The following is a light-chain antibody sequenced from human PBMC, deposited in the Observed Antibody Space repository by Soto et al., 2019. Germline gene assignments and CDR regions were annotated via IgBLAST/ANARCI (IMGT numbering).Light chain of an antibody. J-gene: IGLJ1*01. Sequence: HSVLTQPASVSGSPGQSITISCSGTSSDVGRYNAVSWYQQHPGKVPQLMIYDVSIRPSGISDRFSASKSGNMASLTISGLQAEDEADYYCSSYTVSGSYVFGTGTKLTVL. CDR1: SSDVGRYNA. CDR2: DVS. CDR3: SSYTVSGSYV. V-gene: IGLV2-14*03.